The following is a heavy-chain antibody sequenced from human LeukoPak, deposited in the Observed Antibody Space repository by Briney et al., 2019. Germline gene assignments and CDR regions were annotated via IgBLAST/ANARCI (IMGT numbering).Heavy chain of an antibody. CDR2: ISSSSSYI. J-gene: IGHJ6*03. CDR3: AKSNGYDPYYYYMDV. D-gene: IGHD5-12*01. CDR1: GLPFSSYS. V-gene: IGHV3-21*04. Sequence: GGSLRLSCAPSGLPFSSYSMNWARQAPGKGLVWVSSISSSSSYIYYADSVKGRFTISRDNSKNTLYLQMNSLRAEDTAVYYCAKSNGYDPYYYYMDVWGKGTTVTVSS.